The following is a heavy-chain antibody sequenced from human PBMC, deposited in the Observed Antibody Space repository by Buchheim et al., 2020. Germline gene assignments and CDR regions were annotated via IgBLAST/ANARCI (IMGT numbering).Heavy chain of an antibody. D-gene: IGHD2-15*01. Sequence: QVQLQESGPRLVKPSETLSLTCTVSGDSISSYYWSWIRQPPGKGLEWIGYIYHTGSTNYNPSLKSRVTMSVDTSKNQSSLQLSSVTAADTAVYYCARDRGYCSGGSCSFEIDYWGQGAL. J-gene: IGHJ4*03. V-gene: IGHV4-59*01. CDR1: GDSISSYY. CDR3: ARDRGYCSGGSCSFEIDY. CDR2: IYHTGST.